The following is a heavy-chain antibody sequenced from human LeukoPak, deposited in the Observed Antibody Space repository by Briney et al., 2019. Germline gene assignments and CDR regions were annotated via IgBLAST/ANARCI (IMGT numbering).Heavy chain of an antibody. CDR2: SNAGKGNT. J-gene: IGHJ4*02. Sequence: GASVTVSFKASGYTFTSYAMHWVRQAPGQGLAWMGWSNAGKGNTKYSQKFQGRLTLTRDTSANTAYMELGSLRSEDPAVYCCARGRGYGSGSYSETPFDYWGQGTLVTVSS. D-gene: IGHD3-10*01. V-gene: IGHV1-3*01. CDR3: ARGRGYGSGSYSETPFDY. CDR1: GYTFTSYA.